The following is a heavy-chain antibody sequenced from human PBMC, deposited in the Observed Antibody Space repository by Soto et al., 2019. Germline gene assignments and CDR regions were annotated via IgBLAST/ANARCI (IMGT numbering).Heavy chain of an antibody. CDR1: GFTFSSYS. J-gene: IGHJ4*02. V-gene: IGHV3-21*01. CDR3: ARGPGRWLQLLGGSVSC. D-gene: IGHD5-12*01. CDR2: ISSSSSYI. Sequence: ESGGGLVTPGGSLRLSCAASGFTFSSYSMNWVRQAPGKGLEWVSSISSSSSYIYYADSVKGRFTISRDNAKNSLYLQMNSLRAEDTAVYYCARGPGRWLQLLGGSVSCWGQGTLVTVSS.